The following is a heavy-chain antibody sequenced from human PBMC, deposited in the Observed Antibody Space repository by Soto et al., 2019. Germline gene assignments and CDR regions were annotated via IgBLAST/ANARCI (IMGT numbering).Heavy chain of an antibody. CDR1: GDSVSSNSAA. CDR3: ARETEYYYDSSGYPNYYYGMDV. D-gene: IGHD3-22*01. J-gene: IGHJ6*02. CDR2: TYYRSKWYN. V-gene: IGHV6-1*01. Sequence: PSQTLSLTCAISGDSVSSNSAAWNWIRQSPSRGLEWLGRTYYRSKWYNDYAVSVKSRITINPDTSKNQFSLQLNSVTPEDTAVYYCARETEYYYDSSGYPNYYYGMDVWGQGTTVTVSS.